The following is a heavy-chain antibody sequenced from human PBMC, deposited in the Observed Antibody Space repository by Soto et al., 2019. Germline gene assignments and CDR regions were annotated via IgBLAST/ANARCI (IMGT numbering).Heavy chain of an antibody. J-gene: IGHJ3*02. CDR2: IYYSGIT. V-gene: IGHV4-59*01. CDR3: AREQLGYCSSTSCRRDAFDI. D-gene: IGHD2-2*01. CDR1: GGSISSYY. Sequence: SETLSLTCTVSGGSISSYYWSWIRQPPGKGLEWIGYIYYSGITNYNPSLKSRVTISVDTSKNQFSLKLSSVTAADTAVYYCAREQLGYCSSTSCRRDAFDIWGQGTMVTVSS.